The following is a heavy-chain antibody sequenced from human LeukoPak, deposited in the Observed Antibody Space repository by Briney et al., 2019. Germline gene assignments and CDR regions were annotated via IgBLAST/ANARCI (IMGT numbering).Heavy chain of an antibody. D-gene: IGHD4-17*01. J-gene: IGHJ5*02. Sequence: SVKVSCKASGGTFSSYAISWVRQAPGQGLEWMGGIIPIFGTANYAQKFQGRVTITADVSTSTAYMELSSLRSEDTAVYYCTVSYDYGDENWFDPWGQGTLVTVSS. CDR3: TVSYDYGDENWFDP. CDR2: IIPIFGTA. CDR1: GGTFSSYA. V-gene: IGHV1-69*13.